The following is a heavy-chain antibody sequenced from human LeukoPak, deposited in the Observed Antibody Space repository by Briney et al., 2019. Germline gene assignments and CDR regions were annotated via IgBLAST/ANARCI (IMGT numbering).Heavy chain of an antibody. D-gene: IGHD3-10*01. J-gene: IGHJ5*01. CDR3: ARWYGSGTRNPWFDS. V-gene: IGHV3-11*03. CDR2: ISSSSSYT. Sequence: GGSLRLSCAASGFTFSDYYMSWIRQAPGKGLEWVSYISSSSSYTNYADSVKGRFTISRDNAKNSLYLQMNSLRAEDTAVYYCARWYGSGTRNPWFDSWGQGALVTVSS. CDR1: GFTFSDYY.